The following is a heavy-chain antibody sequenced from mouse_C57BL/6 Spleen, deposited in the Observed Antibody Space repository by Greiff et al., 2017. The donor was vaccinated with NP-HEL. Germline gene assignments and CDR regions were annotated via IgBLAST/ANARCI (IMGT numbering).Heavy chain of an antibody. Sequence: VQLQESGPGLVAPSQSLSITCTVSGFSLTSYAISWVRQPPGKGLEWLGVIWTGGGTNYYSAPISRLSISYANSKSQVFVKMNSLQTDDTAMYYCARNRGLAPHYFDFWGQGTTLTVSS. CDR1: GFSLTSYA. CDR2: IWTGGGT. V-gene: IGHV2-9-1*01. CDR3: ARNRGLAPHYFDF. D-gene: IGHD3-1*01. J-gene: IGHJ2*01.